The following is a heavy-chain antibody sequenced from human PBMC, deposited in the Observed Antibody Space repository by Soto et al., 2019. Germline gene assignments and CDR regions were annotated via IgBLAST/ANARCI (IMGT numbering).Heavy chain of an antibody. J-gene: IGHJ4*02. V-gene: IGHV4-59*01. CDR2: IYYSGST. D-gene: IGHD2-15*01. CDR3: AKQGGGLFDY. Sequence: SETLALTCTVSGGSIGRYYWSWIRQPPGKGLEWIGYIYYSGSTKYNPSLKSRVTISVDTSKNQFSLQLTSVTAADTAVYYCAKQGGGLFDYWGQGMLVSVSS. CDR1: GGSIGRYY.